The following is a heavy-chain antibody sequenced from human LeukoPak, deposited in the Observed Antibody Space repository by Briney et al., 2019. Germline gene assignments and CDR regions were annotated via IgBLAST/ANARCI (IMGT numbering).Heavy chain of an antibody. Sequence: SQTLSLTCAISGDSVSRNTAGWSWIRKSPSRGLEWLGRTYYRSKWYSDFAPSVRNRITINPDTSKNQFSLQLNSVTAADTAVYYCAKAQPLGYCSSTSCIVPDAFDIWGQGTMVTVSS. CDR2: TYYRSKWYS. D-gene: IGHD2-2*01. V-gene: IGHV6-1*01. J-gene: IGHJ3*02. CDR1: GDSVSRNTAG. CDR3: AKAQPLGYCSSTSCIVPDAFDI.